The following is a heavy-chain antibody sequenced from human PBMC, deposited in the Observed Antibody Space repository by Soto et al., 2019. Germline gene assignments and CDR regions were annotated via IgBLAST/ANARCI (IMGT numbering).Heavy chain of an antibody. J-gene: IGHJ6*03. V-gene: IGHV3-33*01. CDR3: ARDYFDFSRPRMDYDYYYMYV. Sequence: PGGSLRLSCAASGFTFSSYGMHWVRQAPGKGLEWVAVIWYDGSNKYYADSVKGRFTISSDNSKNTLYLQMNSLRAEDTAVYYCARDYFDFSRPRMDYDYYYMYVWGKGTTVTVSS. D-gene: IGHD3-9*01. CDR1: GFTFSSYG. CDR2: IWYDGSNK.